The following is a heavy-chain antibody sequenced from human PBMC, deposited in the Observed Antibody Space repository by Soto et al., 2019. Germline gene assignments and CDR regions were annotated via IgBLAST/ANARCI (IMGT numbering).Heavy chain of an antibody. CDR3: ARLIGNSWLDS. Sequence: PSQTLSLTCAMSGDSVSTNSATWDWIRRSPSRGLEWLGRTYYRSKWYNDYAVSVKGRITINPDTSNNQLSLQLNSVTPDDTAVYYCARLIGNSWLDSWGQGTLVTVSS. CDR2: TYYRSKWYN. D-gene: IGHD2-8*01. V-gene: IGHV6-1*01. CDR1: GDSVSTNSAT. J-gene: IGHJ5*01.